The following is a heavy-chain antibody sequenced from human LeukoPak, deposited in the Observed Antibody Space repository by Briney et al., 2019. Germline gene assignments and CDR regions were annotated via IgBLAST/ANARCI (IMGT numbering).Heavy chain of an antibody. CDR3: ARVSQVDDYYDSAVQDAMDL. V-gene: IGHV3-74*01. J-gene: IGHJ3*01. CDR2: IKSDGKT. D-gene: IGHD3-22*01. CDR1: GFTFSSYW. Sequence: GGSLRLSCAASGFTFSSYWMHWVRQAPGKGLVWVSRIKSDGKTNYADSVKGRFTISRDNAKNSVYLQMNNLRGDDTAVYYCARVSQVDDYYDSAVQDAMDLWGQGTMVIVSS.